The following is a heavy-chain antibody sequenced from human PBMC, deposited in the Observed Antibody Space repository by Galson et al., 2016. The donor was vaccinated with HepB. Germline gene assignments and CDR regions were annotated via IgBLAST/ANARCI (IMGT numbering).Heavy chain of an antibody. J-gene: IGHJ5*02. D-gene: IGHD2-21*02. CDR1: GFTLSSSA. Sequence: SLRLSCAASGFTLSSSAMSWVCQAPGKGLEWVSAIHNDGGSTYYADSVKGRFTLSGDNSKNMLYLQMNSLRAEDTAVYYCARDRRAYCGGDCYLGWFDPWGQGTRVTVST. V-gene: IGHV3-23*01. CDR3: ARDRRAYCGGDCYLGWFDP. CDR2: IHNDGGST.